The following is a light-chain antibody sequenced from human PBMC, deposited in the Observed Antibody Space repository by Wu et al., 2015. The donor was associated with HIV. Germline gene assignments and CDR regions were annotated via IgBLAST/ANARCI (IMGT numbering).Light chain of an antibody. J-gene: IGKJ1*01. Sequence: EIVMTLSPATLSVSPGGRVTLSCRASQIIATNLAWYQQKPGQPPRLLIYDASTRATGFPARFSGGGSGTEFTLTISTLQSGDVAVYHCQQYNDWPQTFGQGTKVEI. V-gene: IGKV3-15*01. CDR3: QQYNDWPQT. CDR2: DAS. CDR1: QIIATN.